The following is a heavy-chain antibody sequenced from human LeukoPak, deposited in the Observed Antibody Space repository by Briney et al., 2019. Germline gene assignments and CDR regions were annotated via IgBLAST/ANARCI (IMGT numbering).Heavy chain of an antibody. Sequence: PGGSLRLSCAASGFTFSSYGMSWVRQAPGKGLEWVSAISGSGGSTYYADSVKGRFTISRDNSKNTLYLQMNSLRAEDTAVYYCAKFNILTGLSFDYWGQGTLVTVSS. CDR1: GFTFSSYG. V-gene: IGHV3-23*01. J-gene: IGHJ4*02. CDR2: ISGSGGST. D-gene: IGHD3-9*01. CDR3: AKFNILTGLSFDY.